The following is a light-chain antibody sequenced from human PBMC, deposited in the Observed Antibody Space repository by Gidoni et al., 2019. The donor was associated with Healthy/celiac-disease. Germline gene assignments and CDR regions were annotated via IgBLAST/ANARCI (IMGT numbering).Light chain of an antibody. CDR2: GAS. V-gene: IGKV3-20*01. J-gene: IGKJ1*01. Sequence: EILFTQSPGTLSLSPGERATLSCRASQSVSSSYLAWYQQKTGQAPRLLIYGASSRATGIPDRFSGSGSGTDFTLTISRLEPEDFAVYYCQQYGSSPVTFGQGTKVEIK. CDR3: QQYGSSPVT. CDR1: QSVSSSY.